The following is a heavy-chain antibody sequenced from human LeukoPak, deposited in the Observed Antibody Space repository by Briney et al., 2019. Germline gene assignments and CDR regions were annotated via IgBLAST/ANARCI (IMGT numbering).Heavy chain of an antibody. Sequence: SQTLSLTCTVSGGSISSGGYYWGWIRQHPGKGLEWIGYIYYSGSTYYNPSLKSRVTISVDTSKNQFSLKLSSVTAADTAVYYCARARHSGEHLDYWGQGTLVTVSS. CDR2: IYYSGST. CDR3: ARARHSGEHLDY. D-gene: IGHD6-19*01. CDR1: GGSISSGGYY. J-gene: IGHJ4*02. V-gene: IGHV4-31*03.